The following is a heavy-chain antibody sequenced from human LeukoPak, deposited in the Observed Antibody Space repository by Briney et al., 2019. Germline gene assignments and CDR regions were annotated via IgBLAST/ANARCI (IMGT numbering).Heavy chain of an antibody. V-gene: IGHV1-18*01. CDR3: ARSLDAAAGLANFDY. CDR1: GGTFSSYA. J-gene: IGHJ4*02. D-gene: IGHD6-25*01. CDR2: ISAYNGNT. Sequence: ASVKVSCKASGGTFSSYAISWVRQAPGQGLEWMGWISAYNGNTNYAQKLQGRVTMTTDTSTSTAYMELRSLRSDDTAVYYCARSLDAAAGLANFDYWGQGTRVTVSS.